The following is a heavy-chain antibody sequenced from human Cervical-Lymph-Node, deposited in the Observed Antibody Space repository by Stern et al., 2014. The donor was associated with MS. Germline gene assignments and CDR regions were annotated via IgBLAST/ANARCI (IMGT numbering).Heavy chain of an antibody. CDR1: GFALTSAG. Sequence: QLVQSGAELKKPGASVKVSCKASGFALTSAGISWVRQAPGQGLEWMGWISAYNGNTNYAQRFQDRVNMTTDTSTSTAYMELRSLRSDDTAVYYCARHSIKGYNCFDTWGQGTLVTVSS. CDR2: ISAYNGNT. D-gene: IGHD1-14*01. J-gene: IGHJ5*02. CDR3: ARHSIKGYNCFDT. V-gene: IGHV1-18*01.